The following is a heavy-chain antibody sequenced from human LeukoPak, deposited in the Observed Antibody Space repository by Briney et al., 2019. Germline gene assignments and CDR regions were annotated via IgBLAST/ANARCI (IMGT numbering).Heavy chain of an antibody. CDR3: ARVLVADSSGYYSWYYYYGMDV. J-gene: IGHJ6*02. D-gene: IGHD3-22*01. CDR1: GGSISSSSYY. Sequence: SETLSLTCTVSGGSISSSSYYWGWIRQPPGKGLEWIGSIYYSGSTYYNPSLKSRVTISVDTSKNQFSLKLSSVTAADTAVYYCARVLVADSSGYYSWYYYYGMDVWGRGTTVTVSS. V-gene: IGHV4-39*01. CDR2: IYYSGST.